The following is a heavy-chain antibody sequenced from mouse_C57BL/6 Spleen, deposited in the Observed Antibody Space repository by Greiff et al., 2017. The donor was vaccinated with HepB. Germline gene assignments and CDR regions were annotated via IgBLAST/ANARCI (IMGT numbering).Heavy chain of an antibody. V-gene: IGHV1-50*01. D-gene: IGHD2-3*01. CDR1: GYTFTSHW. CDR3: ARGNYDGYPY. J-gene: IGHJ2*01. CDR2: IDPSDSYT. Sequence: QVQLQQPGAELVKPGASVKLSCKASGYTFTSHWMQWVKQRPGQGLEWIGEIDPSDSYTNYNQKFKGKATLTVDTSSSTAYMQLSSLTSEDSAVYYCARGNYDGYPYWGQGTTLTVSS.